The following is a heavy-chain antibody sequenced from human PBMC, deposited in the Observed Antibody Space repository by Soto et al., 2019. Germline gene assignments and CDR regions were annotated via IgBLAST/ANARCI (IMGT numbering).Heavy chain of an antibody. CDR2: ISYDGSKK. D-gene: IGHD5-18*01. CDR1: GFTFSSYA. Sequence: QVQLVESGGGVVQPGRSLRLSCAASGFTFSSYAMHWVRQAPGKGPEWVAVISYDGSKKYYADTVKRRFTISRDNSKNTLYLQMNSLRAADTAVYFCARDPAPELWIQLWEKYYFAYWGRGTLVTVSS. CDR3: ARDPAPELWIQLWEKYYFAY. V-gene: IGHV3-30-3*01. J-gene: IGHJ4*02.